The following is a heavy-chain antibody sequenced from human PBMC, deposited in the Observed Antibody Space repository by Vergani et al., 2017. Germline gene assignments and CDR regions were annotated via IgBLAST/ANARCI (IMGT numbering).Heavy chain of an antibody. J-gene: IGHJ6*02. V-gene: IGHV7-4-1*02. CDR2: INTNTGNP. Sequence: QVQLVQSGSALKKPGASVKVSCKASGYTFTSYAMNWVRQAPGQGLEWMGWINTNTGNPTYAQGFTGQFVFSLDTSVSTAYLQISGLKAEDSAVYYCARGRQWRLTEYLYGMDVWGQGTTVTVSS. CDR3: ARGRQWRLTEYLYGMDV. CDR1: GYTFTSYA. D-gene: IGHD6-19*01.